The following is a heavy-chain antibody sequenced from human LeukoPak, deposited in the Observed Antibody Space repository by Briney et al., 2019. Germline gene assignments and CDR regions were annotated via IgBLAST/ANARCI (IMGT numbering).Heavy chain of an antibody. Sequence: SETLSLTCTVSGGSISSYYWSWIRQPPGKGLEWIGYIYYSGSTNYNPSLKSRVTISVDASKNQFSLKLSSVTAADTAVYYCARQEDLYYYGMDVWGQGTTVTVSS. CDR3: ARQEDLYYYGMDV. CDR2: IYYSGST. CDR1: GGSISSYY. J-gene: IGHJ6*02. V-gene: IGHV4-59*08.